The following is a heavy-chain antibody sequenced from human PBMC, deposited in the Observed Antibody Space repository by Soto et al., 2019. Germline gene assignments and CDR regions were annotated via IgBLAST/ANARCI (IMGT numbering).Heavy chain of an antibody. CDR2: IDGGGACT. CDR3: ARGGRGGSFDY. D-gene: IGHD5-12*01. V-gene: IGHV3-74*01. Sequence: EVQLVESGGGLVQPGGSLRLSCAASEFTLSNYWMHWVRQGPGKGPVWVSRIDGGGACTTYADSVKGRFTISRDIAKNTLYLQMSSLRAEDTAVYYCARGGRGGSFDYWGQGTLVTVSS. CDR1: EFTLSNYW. J-gene: IGHJ4*02.